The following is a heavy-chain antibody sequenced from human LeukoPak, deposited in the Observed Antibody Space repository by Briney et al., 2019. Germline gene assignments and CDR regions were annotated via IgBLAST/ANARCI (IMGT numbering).Heavy chain of an antibody. D-gene: IGHD5-12*01. J-gene: IGHJ4*02. Sequence: GGSLRLSCVASEFSFNNYAMNWVRQAPGKGLEWVSLIIGSSGTTFYADSVKGRFTISRDKSKSTLYLQMNSLRAEDTAVYYCAKGAYDYIEIAYFDYWGQGSLVTVSS. CDR1: EFSFNNYA. CDR2: IIGSSGTT. V-gene: IGHV3-23*01. CDR3: AKGAYDYIEIAYFDY.